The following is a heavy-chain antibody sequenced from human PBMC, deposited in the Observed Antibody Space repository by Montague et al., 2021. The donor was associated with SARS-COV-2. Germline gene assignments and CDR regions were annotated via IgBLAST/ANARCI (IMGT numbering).Heavy chain of an antibody. CDR2: INHSGST. V-gene: IGHV4-34*01. CDR3: ARPNSGWYRYFDL. D-gene: IGHD6-19*01. Sequence: SETLSLTCAVYGGPFSGYYWSWIRQPPGKGLEWIGEINHSGSTNYNPSLKSRVTISVDTSKNQFSLKLSSVTAADTAVHYCARPNSGWYRYFDLWGRGTLVTVSS. CDR1: GGPFSGYY. J-gene: IGHJ2*01.